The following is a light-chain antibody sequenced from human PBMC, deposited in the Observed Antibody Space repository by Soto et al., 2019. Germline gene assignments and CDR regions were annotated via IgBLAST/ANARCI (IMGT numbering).Light chain of an antibody. CDR3: QQYHNWPPHT. J-gene: IGKJ2*01. V-gene: IGKV3-15*01. Sequence: EIVMTQSPATLSVSPGERATLSCRASQTVSSNLGWYQQKPGQAPRLLIYGASTRATGIPARFSGSGSGTDFTLTISSIQSDDSAVYYCQQYHNWPPHTFGQGTKLEIK. CDR2: GAS. CDR1: QTVSSN.